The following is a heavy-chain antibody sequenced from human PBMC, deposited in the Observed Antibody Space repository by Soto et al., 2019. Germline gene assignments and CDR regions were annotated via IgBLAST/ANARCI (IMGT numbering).Heavy chain of an antibody. CDR1: GYTFSSYG. CDR3: ARDDFVVRGVYYYYGMDV. D-gene: IGHD3-10*01. Sequence: QAQLVQSGAEVKKPGASVKVSCKASGYTFSSYGITWVRQAPGQGLEWMAWISGYNGNTNYAQNLQGRVTMTTDTSTNTAYMEPRSLRSDDTAVYYCARDDFVVRGVYYYYGMDVWGQGTTVTVSS. CDR2: ISGYNGNT. V-gene: IGHV1-18*01. J-gene: IGHJ6*02.